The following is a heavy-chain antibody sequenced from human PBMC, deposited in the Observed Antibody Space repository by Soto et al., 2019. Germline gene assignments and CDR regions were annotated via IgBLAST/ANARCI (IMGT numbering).Heavy chain of an antibody. CDR2: IYSGGST. D-gene: IGHD6-19*01. J-gene: IGHJ5*02. CDR3: ARGGNSGWWYWFDP. CDR1: GFTVSSNY. V-gene: IGHV3-53*01. Sequence: EVQLVESGGGLIQPGGSLRLSCAASGFTVSSNYMSWVRQAPGKGLEWVSVIYSGGSTYYADSVKGRFTISRDNSKNTLYLQMNSLRAEDTAVYYCARGGNSGWWYWFDPWGQGTLVTVSS.